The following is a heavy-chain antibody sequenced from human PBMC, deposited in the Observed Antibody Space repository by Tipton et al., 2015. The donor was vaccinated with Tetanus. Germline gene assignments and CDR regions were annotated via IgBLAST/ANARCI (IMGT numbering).Heavy chain of an antibody. CDR1: GGSMSGSGHY. V-gene: IGHV4-39*07. CDR3: ARGAYSYDSSCYYYLLDP. Sequence: TLSLTCIVSGGSMSGSGHYGAWVRQSPGKGLEWIGSISYTGGTYYSPSLKSRVTISVDTSKNQFSLKLSSVTAADTAVYYCARGAYSYDSSCYYYLLDPWGQGTLVTVSS. CDR2: ISYTGGT. J-gene: IGHJ5*02. D-gene: IGHD3-22*01.